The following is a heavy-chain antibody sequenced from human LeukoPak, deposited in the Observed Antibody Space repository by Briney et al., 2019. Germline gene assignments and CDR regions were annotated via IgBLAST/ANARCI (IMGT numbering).Heavy chain of an antibody. CDR1: GFIFSSYA. CDR3: AIGRGGSYDH. D-gene: IGHD1-26*01. CDR2: ISSNGVKT. J-gene: IGHJ4*02. V-gene: IGHV3-64*02. Sequence: GGSLRLSCAASGFIFSSYAMHWVRQAPGKGLEYVSAISSNGVKTYYAESVKGRFTISRDNSNNPLYLQMGSLRAEDMAVYYCAIGRGGSYDHWGQGTLVTVSS.